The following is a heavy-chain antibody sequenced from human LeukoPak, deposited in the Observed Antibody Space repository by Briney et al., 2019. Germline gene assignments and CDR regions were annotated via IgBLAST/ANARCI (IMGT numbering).Heavy chain of an antibody. Sequence: GGSLRLSCAASGFSFRSYWMHWVRQAPGKGLEWVSYISSSGSTIYYADSVKGRFTISRDNAKNSLYLQMNSLRAEDTAVYYCARVGDVDTAMGTYDYWGQGTLVTVSS. CDR1: GFSFRSYW. J-gene: IGHJ4*02. D-gene: IGHD5-18*01. CDR3: ARVGDVDTAMGTYDY. CDR2: ISSSGSTI. V-gene: IGHV3-48*04.